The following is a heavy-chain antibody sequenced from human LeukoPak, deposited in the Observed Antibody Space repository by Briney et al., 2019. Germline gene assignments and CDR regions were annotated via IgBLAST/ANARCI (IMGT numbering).Heavy chain of an antibody. V-gene: IGHV1-18*01. J-gene: IGHJ6*02. CDR3: ARDSSYPFLYYYYGMDV. CDR1: GYTFTSYG. Sequence: ASVKVSCKASGYTFTSYGISWVRQAPGQGLEWMGWISAYNGNTNYAQKLQGRVTMTTDTSTSTAYMELRSLRSDDTAVYYCARDSSYPFLYYYYGMDVWGQGTTVPVSS. CDR2: ISAYNGNT. D-gene: IGHD1-26*01.